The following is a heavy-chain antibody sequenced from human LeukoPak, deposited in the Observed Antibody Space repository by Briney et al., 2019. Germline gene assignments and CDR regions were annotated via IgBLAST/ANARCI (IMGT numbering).Heavy chain of an antibody. CDR1: GLTFRNYW. D-gene: IGHD1-7*01. CDR2: INEDGGEE. Sequence: GGSLRLSCAASGLTFRNYWMTWVRQAPGKGLEWVSNINEDGGEEYYVDSVKGRFTISRDNAKNLLYLQLNSLRVEDTAVYYCARNWYLTSYGMDVWGQGTTVTVSS. V-gene: IGHV3-7*05. CDR3: ARNWYLTSYGMDV. J-gene: IGHJ6*02.